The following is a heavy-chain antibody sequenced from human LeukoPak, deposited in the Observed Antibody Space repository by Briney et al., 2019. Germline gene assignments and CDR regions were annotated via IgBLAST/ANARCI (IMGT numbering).Heavy chain of an antibody. CDR3: ARAGRYYDSSGYHDY. V-gene: IGHV4-38-2*02. D-gene: IGHD3-22*01. CDR1: GYSISSGFY. J-gene: IGHJ4*02. Sequence: SETLSLTCTVSGYSISSGFYWGLIRQPPGKGLEWIGSIYHSGSTYYNPSLKSRVTISVDTSKNQFSLKLSSVTAADTAVYYCARAGRYYDSSGYHDYWGQGTLVTVSS. CDR2: IYHSGST.